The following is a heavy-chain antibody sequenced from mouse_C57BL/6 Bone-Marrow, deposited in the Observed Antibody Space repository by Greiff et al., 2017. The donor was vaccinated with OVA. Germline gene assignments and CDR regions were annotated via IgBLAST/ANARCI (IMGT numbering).Heavy chain of an antibody. CDR3: VRHGYYAMDY. CDR1: GFSFNTYA. Sequence: EVKLMESGGGLVQPKGSLKLSCAASGFSFNTYAMNWVRQAPGTGLEWVARIRSKSNNYATYYADSVKDRFTISRDDSESMLYLQMNNLKTEDTAMYYCVRHGYYAMDYWGQGTSVTVSS. V-gene: IGHV10-1*01. J-gene: IGHJ4*01. CDR2: IRSKSNNYAT.